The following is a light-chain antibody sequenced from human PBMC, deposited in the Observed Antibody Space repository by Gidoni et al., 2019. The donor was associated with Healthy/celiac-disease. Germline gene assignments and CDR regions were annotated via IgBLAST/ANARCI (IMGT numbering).Light chain of an antibody. CDR2: DTA. Sequence: EIVMTQSPATLSVSPGERATLSCRASQSVSSKLAWYQPKPSPAPRLHTYDTATRANGSPARFSGSRSGTEFTLTINSLQSEDFAVYYWWQYNNWPKTFGQGTKVEIK. V-gene: IGKV3-15*01. CDR3: WQYNNWPKT. J-gene: IGKJ1*01. CDR1: QSVSSK.